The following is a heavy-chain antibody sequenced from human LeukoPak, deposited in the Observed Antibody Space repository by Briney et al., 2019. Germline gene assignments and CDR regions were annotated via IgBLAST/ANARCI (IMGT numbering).Heavy chain of an antibody. D-gene: IGHD2-15*01. Sequence: GGSLPHSRSASGFIFRYFGMRWLRPAPGKGREWVSGISGRGDKTYDADYVKGRFTISRDNSRNTLYLQMNSLRAEDTAVYYCVRAREYCSGGSCPTLGFDIWGQGTMVTVPS. V-gene: IGHV3-23*01. CDR1: GFIFRYFG. J-gene: IGHJ3*02. CDR2: ISGRGDKT. CDR3: VRAREYCSGGSCPTLGFDI.